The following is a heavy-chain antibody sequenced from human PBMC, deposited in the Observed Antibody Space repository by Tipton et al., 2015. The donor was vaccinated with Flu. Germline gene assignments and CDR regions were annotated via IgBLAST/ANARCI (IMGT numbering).Heavy chain of an antibody. D-gene: IGHD1-7*01. Sequence: TLSLTCTVSGGSVTTSYWSWIRQPAGEGLEWIGRIYTSQSSTYNPSLQSRVTMSVDTSKNQVSLNVFSVTAADTAVYYCARDHLGTNYWTYPYDAFVIWGHGTMVTVSS. CDR1: GGSVTTSY. V-gene: IGHV4-4*07. CDR2: IYTSQSS. J-gene: IGHJ3*02. CDR3: ARDHLGTNYWTYPYDAFVI.